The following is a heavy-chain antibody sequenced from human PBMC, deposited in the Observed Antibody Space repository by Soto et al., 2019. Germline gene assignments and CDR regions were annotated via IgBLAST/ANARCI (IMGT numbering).Heavy chain of an antibody. J-gene: IGHJ4*02. CDR3: ARTFDTITYYFDY. V-gene: IGHV3-30-3*01. CDR1: EFSFSSYA. Sequence: GGSLRLSCAASEFSFSSYAMHWIGQSPGKGLEWVAVISFDGNIIRYADSVKGRFIISRDNSKNTLYLQMHSLSGEDTAVYYCARTFDTITYYFDYWGQGTLVTVSS. CDR2: ISFDGNII. D-gene: IGHD3-9*01.